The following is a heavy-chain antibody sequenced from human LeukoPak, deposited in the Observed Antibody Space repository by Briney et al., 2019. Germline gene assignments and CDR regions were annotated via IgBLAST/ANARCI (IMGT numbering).Heavy chain of an antibody. CDR3: TLFYYDSSGYYEAIGYSYGKDV. V-gene: IGHV3-15*01. CDR1: GFTFNQAW. J-gene: IGHJ6*02. Sequence: PGGSLRLSCPASGFTFNQAWMRWVRQASPNRLPPLRRFKCRTDGRITDYAAPAKGTFTISRDDSKSMLYLQMNSLKNEDTAVYFCTLFYYDSSGYYEAIGYSYGKDVWGQGTTVTVSS. CDR2: FKCRTDGRIT. D-gene: IGHD3-22*01.